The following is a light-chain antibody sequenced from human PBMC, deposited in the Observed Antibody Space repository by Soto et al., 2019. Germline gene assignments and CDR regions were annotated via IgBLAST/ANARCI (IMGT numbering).Light chain of an antibody. CDR1: SSVVGSYNL. Sequence: SVLTQPASVSGSPGQSITISCIGTSSVVGSYNLVSWYQQHSGKAPKVLIYEVSERPSGVSNRFSGSKSGNTASLTIYGLQAEDEAEYYCFSYAGSRTHVLFGGGTKVTVL. J-gene: IGLJ2*01. V-gene: IGLV2-23*02. CDR3: FSYAGSRTHVL. CDR2: EVS.